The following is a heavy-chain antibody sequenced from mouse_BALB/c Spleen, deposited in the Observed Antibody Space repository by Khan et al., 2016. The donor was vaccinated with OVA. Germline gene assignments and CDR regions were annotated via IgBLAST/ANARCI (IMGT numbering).Heavy chain of an antibody. CDR1: GFSLTDYA. V-gene: IGHV2-6-5*01. Sequence: QVQLKQSGPGLVAPSQSLSITCTVSGFSLTDYAVSWIRQPPGKGLEWLGVIWAGGGTDYNSTLKSRLSISKDNSKSQVFLKMNSLQTDDTAMYYCARAYYRYDGYYAMDYWGQGTSVTVSS. D-gene: IGHD2-14*01. CDR3: ARAYYRYDGYYAMDY. J-gene: IGHJ4*01. CDR2: IWAGGGT.